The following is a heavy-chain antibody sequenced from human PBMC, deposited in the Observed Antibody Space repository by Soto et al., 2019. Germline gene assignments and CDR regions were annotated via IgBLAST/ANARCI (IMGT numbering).Heavy chain of an antibody. J-gene: IGHJ5*02. CDR2: IYYSGST. V-gene: IGHV4-31*03. Sequence: QVQLQESGPGLVKPSQTLSLTCTVSGGSISSGGYYWSWIRQHPGKGLEWIGYIYYSGSTYYNPSFKSRVTISVDTSKNQFSLKLSSVTAADTAVYYCARGLQYCSGGSCYSKGPDGFDPWGQGTLVTVSS. CDR1: GGSISSGGYY. CDR3: ARGLQYCSGGSCYSKGPDGFDP. D-gene: IGHD2-15*01.